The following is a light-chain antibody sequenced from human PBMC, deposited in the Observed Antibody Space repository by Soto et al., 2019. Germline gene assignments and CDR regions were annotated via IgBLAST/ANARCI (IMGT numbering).Light chain of an antibody. CDR1: TSNIGNNY. Sequence: QSVLTQPPSVSAAPGQRVTISCSGSTSNIGNNYVYWYQQVPGTAPKLLIYDNNKRPSGIPDRFSGSKSGTSATLGITGLQTGDEADYYCGTWDGSLSAGVFGGGTKLTVL. V-gene: IGLV1-51*01. CDR2: DNN. J-gene: IGLJ2*01. CDR3: GTWDGSLSAGV.